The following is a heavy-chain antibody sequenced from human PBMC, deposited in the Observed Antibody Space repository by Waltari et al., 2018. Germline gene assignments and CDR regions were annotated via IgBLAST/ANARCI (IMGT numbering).Heavy chain of an antibody. CDR1: LRGDW. V-gene: IGHV3-7*01. CDR3: ARDVDY. J-gene: IGHJ4*02. CDR2: MRPDGSQK. Sequence: LRGDWMVWFRRATGKGLEWVANMRPDGSQKYYVDSVKGRFTISRDNAKNSLYLQMNSLRVEDTAVYYCARDVDYWGQGTLVTVSS.